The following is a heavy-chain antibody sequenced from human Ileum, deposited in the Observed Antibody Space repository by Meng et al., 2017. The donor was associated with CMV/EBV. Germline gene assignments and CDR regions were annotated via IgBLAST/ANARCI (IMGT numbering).Heavy chain of an antibody. V-gene: IGHV3-7*04. CDR3: ARASVATGGGDY. CDR1: GFTFSDYY. Sequence: GESLKISCAASGFTFSDYYMSWVRQAPGKGLEWVANIKQDGSEKYYVDSVKGRFIISRDNAKNSLYLQINSLRAEDTALYYCARASVATGGGDYWGLGTLVTVSS. D-gene: IGHD5-12*01. J-gene: IGHJ4*02. CDR2: IKQDGSEK.